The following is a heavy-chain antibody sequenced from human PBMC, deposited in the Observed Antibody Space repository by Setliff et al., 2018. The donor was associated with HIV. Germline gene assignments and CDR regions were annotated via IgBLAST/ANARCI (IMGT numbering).Heavy chain of an antibody. D-gene: IGHD3-22*01. Sequence: SETLSLTCTVSGGSISNSRYYWSWIRQPPGKGLEWTGSIYYSGSTYYNPSLKSRVTISVDTSKNQFSLKLRSVTAADAAVYYCASRVYYYDSSGYLREEGFDPWGQGTLVTVSS. CDR3: ASRVYYYDSSGYLREEGFDP. CDR2: IYYSGST. CDR1: GGSISNSRYY. V-gene: IGHV4-39*01. J-gene: IGHJ5*02.